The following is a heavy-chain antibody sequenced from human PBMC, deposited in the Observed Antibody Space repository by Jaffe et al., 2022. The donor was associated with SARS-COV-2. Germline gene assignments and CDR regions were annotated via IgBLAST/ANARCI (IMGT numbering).Heavy chain of an antibody. CDR2: IYYSGST. D-gene: IGHD3-10*01. CDR3: ARLDGSTSILPGAPWYFDL. V-gene: IGHV4-31*03. J-gene: IGHJ2*01. CDR1: GGSISSGGYY. Sequence: QVQLQESGPGLVKPSQTLSLTCTVSGGSISSGGYYWSWIRQHPGKGLEWIGYIYYSGSTYYNPSLKSRVTISVDTSKNQFSLKLSSVTAADTAVYYCARLDGSTSILPGAPWYFDLWGRGTLVTVSS.